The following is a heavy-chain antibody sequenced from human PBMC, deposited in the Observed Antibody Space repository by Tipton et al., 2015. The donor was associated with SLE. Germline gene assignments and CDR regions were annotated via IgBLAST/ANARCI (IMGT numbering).Heavy chain of an antibody. J-gene: IGHJ4*02. Sequence: SLRLSCEASGFAFSYYGMNWVRQAPGKGLVWVSRINGDGSITHYADSVKGRFTISRDNAKNNLYLQMSSLRVEDTAVYYCTREVVWSLGYWGQGSLVTVSS. CDR1: GFAFSYYG. D-gene: IGHD2-8*02. CDR2: INGDGSIT. V-gene: IGHV3-74*01. CDR3: TREVVWSLGY.